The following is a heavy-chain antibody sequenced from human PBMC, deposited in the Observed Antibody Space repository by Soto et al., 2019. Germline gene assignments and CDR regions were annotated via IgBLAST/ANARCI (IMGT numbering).Heavy chain of an antibody. D-gene: IGHD6-19*01. J-gene: IGHJ3*02. V-gene: IGHV4-59*01. CDR2: IYYSGST. CDR3: ARAPTRIGVAGTYAFDI. CDR1: AAIGRTS. Sequence: AAIGRTSCKRTWECPGKGLEWIGYIYYSGSTNYNPSLTSRVTVSADTSKNQFSLKLSSVTAADTAVYYCARAPTRIGVAGTYAFDIWGQGTMVT.